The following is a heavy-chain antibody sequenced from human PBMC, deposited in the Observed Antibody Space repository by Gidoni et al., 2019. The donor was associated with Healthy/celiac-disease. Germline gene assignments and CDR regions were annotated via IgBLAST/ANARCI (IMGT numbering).Heavy chain of an antibody. CDR1: GFTFSSYS. CDR3: AREGTTSHAFDI. V-gene: IGHV3-21*01. D-gene: IGHD2-2*01. CDR2: ISSSSSYI. J-gene: IGHJ3*02. Sequence: EVQLVESGGGLVKPGGSLRLSCAASGFTFSSYSMNWVRQAPGKGLEWVSSISSSSSYIYYADSVKGRFTISRDNAKNSLYLQMNSLRAEDTAVYYCAREGTTSHAFDIWGQGTMVTVSS.